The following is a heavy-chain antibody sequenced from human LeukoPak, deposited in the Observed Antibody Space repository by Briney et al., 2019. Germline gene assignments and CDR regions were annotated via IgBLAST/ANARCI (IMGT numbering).Heavy chain of an antibody. Sequence: PSETLSLTCAVYGGSFSGYYWSWIRQPPGKGLEWIGEINHSGSTNYNPSLKSRVTLSVDTSKNQFSLKLSSVTAADTAVYYCARGRRGLRYCSSTSCQGYFDYWGQGTLVTVSS. CDR3: ARGRRGLRYCSSTSCQGYFDY. CDR2: INHSGST. D-gene: IGHD2-2*01. V-gene: IGHV4-34*01. CDR1: GGSFSGYY. J-gene: IGHJ4*02.